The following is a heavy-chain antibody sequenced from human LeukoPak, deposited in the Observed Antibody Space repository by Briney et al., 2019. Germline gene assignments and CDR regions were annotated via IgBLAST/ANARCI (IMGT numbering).Heavy chain of an antibody. V-gene: IGHV4-34*09. CDR2: INHSRST. J-gene: IGHJ4*02. Sequence: PSETLSLTCAVYGGSFSGYYWSWIRQPPGKGLEWIGEINHSRSTYYNPSLKSRVTISVDTSKNQFSLKLSSVTAADTAVYYCAREGYYDSSFDYWGQGTLVTVSS. D-gene: IGHD3-22*01. CDR3: AREGYYDSSFDY. CDR1: GGSFSGYY.